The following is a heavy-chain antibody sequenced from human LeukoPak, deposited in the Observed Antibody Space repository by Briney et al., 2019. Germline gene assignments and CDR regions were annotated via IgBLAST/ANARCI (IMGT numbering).Heavy chain of an antibody. J-gene: IGHJ5*02. CDR1: GGSVSSGSYS. D-gene: IGHD3-10*01. V-gene: IGHV4-61*01. CDR3: ARDNMYYYGSGSYTWFDP. CDR2: IYYSGNT. Sequence: PSETLSLTCTVSGGSVSSGSYSWSWIRQPPGKGLEWIGYIYYSGNTNYNPSLKSRVTISVDTSKNQLSPKLSSVTAADTAVYYCARDNMYYYGSGSYTWFDPWGQGTLVTVSS.